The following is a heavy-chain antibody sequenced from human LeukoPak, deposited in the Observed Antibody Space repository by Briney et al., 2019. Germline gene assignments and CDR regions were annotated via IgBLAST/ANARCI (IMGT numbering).Heavy chain of an antibody. CDR1: GGPFSGYH. CDR3: ARGGSNAWYIDY. D-gene: IGHD6-19*01. Sequence: SETLSLTCAAPGGPFSGYHWSWIRQSPGKGLEWIGEINHSGSTNYNPSLESRVTISVDTSRNEFSVRLNSVTAADTAVYYCARGGSNAWYIDYWGQGTLVTVSS. CDR2: INHSGST. J-gene: IGHJ4*02. V-gene: IGHV4-34*01.